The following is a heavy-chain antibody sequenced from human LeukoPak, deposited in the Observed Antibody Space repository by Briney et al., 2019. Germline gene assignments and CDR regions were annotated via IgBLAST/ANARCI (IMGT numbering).Heavy chain of an antibody. CDR1: GFTFSSLW. J-gene: IGHJ6*02. Sequence: GGSLRLSCAASGFTFSSLWMHWVRQAPGKGLVWVSRINSDGKITIYADSVKGRFTISRDNAKNTLYLQMNSLRAEDTAVYYCARVQSAYYYYYGMDVWGQGTTVTVSS. CDR2: INSDGKIT. CDR3: ARVQSAYYYYYGMDV. V-gene: IGHV3-74*01.